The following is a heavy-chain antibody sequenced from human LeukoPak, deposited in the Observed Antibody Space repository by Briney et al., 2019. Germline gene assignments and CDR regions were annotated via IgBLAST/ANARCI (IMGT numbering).Heavy chain of an antibody. D-gene: IGHD3-3*01. CDR3: ARGISGSGYYHFDY. J-gene: IGHJ4*02. V-gene: IGHV3-30*04. CDR1: GFTFSSYA. Sequence: PGGSLRLSCAASGFTFSSYAMSWVRQAPGKGLEWVAVISYDGSNKYYADSVKGRFTISRDNSKNTLYLQMNSLRAEDTAVYYCARGISGSGYYHFDYWGQGTLVTVSS. CDR2: ISYDGSNK.